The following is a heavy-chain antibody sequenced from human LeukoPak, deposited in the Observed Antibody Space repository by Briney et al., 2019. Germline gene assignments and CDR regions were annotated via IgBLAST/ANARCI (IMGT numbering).Heavy chain of an antibody. D-gene: IGHD1-7*01. J-gene: IGHJ4*02. CDR2: NYYSGST. CDR3: ARVRITGTTTAFDY. Sequence: KPSETLSLTCTVSGGSISSYYWSWIRQPPGKGLEWIGYNYYSGSTNYNPSLKSRVTISVDTSKNQFSLKLSSVTAADTAVYYCARVRITGTTTAFDYWGQGTLVTVSS. V-gene: IGHV4-59*01. CDR1: GGSISSYY.